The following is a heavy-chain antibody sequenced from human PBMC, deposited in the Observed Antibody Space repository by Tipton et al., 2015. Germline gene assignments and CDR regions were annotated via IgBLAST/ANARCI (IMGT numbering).Heavy chain of an antibody. CDR2: IYYNGNT. Sequence: TLSLTCTVSGASVSSGPYYWSWIRQSPGKGLEWIGYIYYNGNTKYNPSLKGRVTILVDTSKNQFSLKVNSVTAADTAVYYCATLVDGYSRIPWGQGTRVTVSS. V-gene: IGHV4-61*01. CDR1: GASVSSGPYY. D-gene: IGHD5-24*01. CDR3: ATLVDGYSRIP. J-gene: IGHJ5*02.